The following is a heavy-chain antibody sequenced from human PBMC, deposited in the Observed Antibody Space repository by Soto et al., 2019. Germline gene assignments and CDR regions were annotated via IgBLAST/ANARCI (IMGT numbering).Heavy chain of an antibody. J-gene: IGHJ4*02. V-gene: IGHV1-69*01. Sequence: QVQLVQSGAEVKKPGSSVKVSCKASGGTFSSYAFSWVRQAPGQGLEWMGGIIPIFGTANYAQRFQGRVTITADESTSTAYMELSSLRSENTAMYDFAREGYGDYGKPFDYWGQGTLITVSS. D-gene: IGHD4-17*01. CDR3: AREGYGDYGKPFDY. CDR2: IIPIFGTA. CDR1: GGTFSSYA.